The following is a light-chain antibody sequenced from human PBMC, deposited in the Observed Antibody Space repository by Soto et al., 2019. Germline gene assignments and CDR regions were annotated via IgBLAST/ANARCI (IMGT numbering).Light chain of an antibody. V-gene: IGKV3-15*01. CDR1: QSITRN. Sequence: EIVMTQSPATLSVSPGERAALSCRANQSITRNVAWYLQKPGQAPRLLIYGASIRPTGIPTRFSGSGSGTEFTLTIDSLQSEDFALYYCQQYNNWPRTFGQGTKVEIK. CDR3: QQYNNWPRT. J-gene: IGKJ1*01. CDR2: GAS.